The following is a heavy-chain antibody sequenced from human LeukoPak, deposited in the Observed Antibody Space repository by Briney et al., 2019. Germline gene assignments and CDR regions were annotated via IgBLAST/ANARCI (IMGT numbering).Heavy chain of an antibody. CDR3: ARDRRYCTNGVCYYYYYYMDV. V-gene: IGHV4-59*01. D-gene: IGHD2-8*01. J-gene: IGHJ6*03. Sequence: TSETLSLTCTVSGGSISSYYWSWIRQPPGKGLEWIGYIYYSGSTNYNPSLKSRVTISVDTSKNQFSLKLSSVTAADTAVYYCARDRRYCTNGVCYYYYYYMDVWGKGTTVTVSS. CDR2: IYYSGST. CDR1: GGSISSYY.